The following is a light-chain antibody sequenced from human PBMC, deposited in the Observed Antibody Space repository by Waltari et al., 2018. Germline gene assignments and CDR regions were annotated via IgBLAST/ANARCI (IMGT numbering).Light chain of an antibody. CDR2: WSS. J-gene: IGKJ1*01. CDR3: QQYYSTPPT. CDR1: QSVLYSSNNKNY. Sequence: DLVMTQSPDSLDVSLGERATITCTSSQSVLYSSNNKNYLAWYQQKPGQPPKLLIYWSSTRESGVPDRFSGSGSGTDFTLTISSLQAEDVAVYYCQQYYSTPPTFGQGTKVEIK. V-gene: IGKV4-1*01.